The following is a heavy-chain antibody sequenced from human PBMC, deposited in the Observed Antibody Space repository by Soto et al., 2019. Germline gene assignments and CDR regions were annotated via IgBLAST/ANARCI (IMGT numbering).Heavy chain of an antibody. V-gene: IGHV3-21*01. Sequence: EVQLVESGGGLVKPGGSLRLSCAASGFTFSTYSMNWVRQAPGKGPEWVSSISSSGNYIYYSDSVKGRFSISRDYAKSSVSLQMNSLRAEDTAVYYCARHSHDGSGWSIDHWGQGTLVTVSS. D-gene: IGHD6-19*01. CDR1: GFTFSTYS. CDR2: ISSSGNYI. J-gene: IGHJ4*02. CDR3: ARHSHDGSGWSIDH.